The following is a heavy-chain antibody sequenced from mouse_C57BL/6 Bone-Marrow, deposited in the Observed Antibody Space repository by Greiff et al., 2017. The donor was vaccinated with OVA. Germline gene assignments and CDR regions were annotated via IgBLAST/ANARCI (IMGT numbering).Heavy chain of an antibody. V-gene: IGHV1-69*01. Sequence: QVQLQQSGAELVMPGASVKLSCKASGYTFTSYWMHWVKQRPGQGLEWIGEIDPSDSYTNYNQQFKGKSTLTVDKSSSTAYMQLSSLTSEDSAVYYCATYYCDYWGKGTTLTVSS. CDR1: GYTFTSYW. CDR3: ATYYCDY. CDR2: IDPSDSYT. J-gene: IGHJ2*01.